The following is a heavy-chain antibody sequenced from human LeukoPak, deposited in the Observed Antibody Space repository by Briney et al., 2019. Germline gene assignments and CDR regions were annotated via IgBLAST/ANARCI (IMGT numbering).Heavy chain of an antibody. J-gene: IGHJ4*01. CDR3: TRLMNTVTSEN. CDR1: GGSINRSYYY. Sequence: PSGTLSLTCTVSGGSINRSYYYGGWIRPPPGKGLEWIGSIYYSGNTYYNPSLNSRVTISVDTSKNQFTLKLSSVTAADTAVYYCTRLMNTVTSENWGQGTLVTVSS. V-gene: IGHV4-39*01. D-gene: IGHD4-17*01. CDR2: IYYSGNT.